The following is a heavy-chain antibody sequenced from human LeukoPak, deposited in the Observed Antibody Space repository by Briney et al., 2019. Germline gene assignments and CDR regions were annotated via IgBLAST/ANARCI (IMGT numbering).Heavy chain of an antibody. CDR1: GYTFTGYS. J-gene: IGHJ4*02. Sequence: VASVKVSCKASGYTFTGYSINWVRQAPGQGLEWMGWINIYTGNPTYAQGFTGRFVFSLDTSVSTAYLQTSSLKAEDTAVYYCARDAATINFDYWGQGTLVTVSS. CDR3: ARDAATINFDY. D-gene: IGHD5-24*01. V-gene: IGHV7-4-1*02. CDR2: INIYTGNP.